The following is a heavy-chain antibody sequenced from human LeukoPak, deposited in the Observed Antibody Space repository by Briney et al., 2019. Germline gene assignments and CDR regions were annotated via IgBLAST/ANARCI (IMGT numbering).Heavy chain of an antibody. Sequence: GGSLRLSCGASGFTFSSYWMHWVRQAPGKGLVWISRINSDGSTTSYADSVKGRFTISRDNAKNTLYLQMNSLRAEDTALYHCAREGVAAGIDYWGQGTLVTVSS. V-gene: IGHV3-74*01. D-gene: IGHD6-13*01. J-gene: IGHJ4*02. CDR2: INSDGSTT. CDR3: AREGVAAGIDY. CDR1: GFTFSSYW.